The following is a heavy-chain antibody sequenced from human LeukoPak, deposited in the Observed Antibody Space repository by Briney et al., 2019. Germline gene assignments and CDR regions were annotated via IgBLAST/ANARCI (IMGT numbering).Heavy chain of an antibody. Sequence: PSQTLSLTCSVSDGSVTSGDSYWSWIRQPPGKGLEWIGYIYYSGSSYYNPSLKSRATISVDTSKNQFSLRLGSVTIADTAVYYCAIRNYDSRASTFDTWGQGTMITVSS. V-gene: IGHV4-30-4*01. D-gene: IGHD3-22*01. CDR2: IYYSGSS. CDR1: DGSVTSGDSY. J-gene: IGHJ3*02. CDR3: AIRNYDSRASTFDT.